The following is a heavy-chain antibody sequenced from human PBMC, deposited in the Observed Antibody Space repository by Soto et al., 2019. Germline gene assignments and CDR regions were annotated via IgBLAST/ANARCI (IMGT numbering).Heavy chain of an antibody. CDR3: ARESEETTATVDYYYFYMDV. Sequence: QVQLVQSGAELKKPGASVRVSCKASAYSFSAYYIHWMRQAPGQGLEWMGWINPNSGGTKFAQKFQGWVTMTRDTSISTDYMELSRLKSDDTAVYFCARESEETTATVDYYYFYMDVWGKGTTVTVSS. CDR2: INPNSGGT. V-gene: IGHV1-2*04. CDR1: AYSFSAYY. J-gene: IGHJ6*03. D-gene: IGHD4-17*01.